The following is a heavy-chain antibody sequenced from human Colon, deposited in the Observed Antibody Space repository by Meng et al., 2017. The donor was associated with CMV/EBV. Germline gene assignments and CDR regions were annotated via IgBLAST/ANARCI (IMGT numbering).Heavy chain of an antibody. CDR2: ISAYNGNT. Sequence: YPFIGYRIHWVRQAPGQGLEWMGWISAYNGNTNYAQKLQGRVTMTTDTSTSTAYMELRSLRSDDTAVYYCARELGYCSSTSCPGRFDPWGQGTLVTVSS. V-gene: IGHV1-18*04. J-gene: IGHJ5*02. CDR3: ARELGYCSSTSCPGRFDP. CDR1: YPFIGYR. D-gene: IGHD2-2*01.